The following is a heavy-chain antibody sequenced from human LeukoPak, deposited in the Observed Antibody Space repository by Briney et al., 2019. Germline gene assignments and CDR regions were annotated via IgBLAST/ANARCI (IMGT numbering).Heavy chain of an antibody. CDR2: IYYSGST. J-gene: IGHJ4*02. CDR3: ARRIAVAGGYFDH. V-gene: IGHV4-59*08. D-gene: IGHD6-19*01. Sequence: PSETLSLTCTVSGGSISSYYWSWIRQPPGKGLEWIGYIYYSGSTSYNPSLKSRLTISVDTSKNQFSLKVSSVTAEDTAVYYCARRIAVAGGYFDHWGQGSLVTVSS. CDR1: GGSISSYY.